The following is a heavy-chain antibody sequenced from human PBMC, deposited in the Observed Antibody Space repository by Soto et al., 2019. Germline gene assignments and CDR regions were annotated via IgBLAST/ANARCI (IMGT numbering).Heavy chain of an antibody. Sequence: ASVKVSCKASGYTFTGYYMHWVRQAPGQGLEWMGWINPNSGGTNYAQEFQGWVTMTRDTSISTAYMELSRLRSDDTAVYYCARGGGTAYYYGMDVWGQGTTVTVSS. D-gene: IGHD1-1*01. V-gene: IGHV1-2*04. CDR2: INPNSGGT. CDR1: GYTFTGYY. J-gene: IGHJ6*02. CDR3: ARGGGTAYYYGMDV.